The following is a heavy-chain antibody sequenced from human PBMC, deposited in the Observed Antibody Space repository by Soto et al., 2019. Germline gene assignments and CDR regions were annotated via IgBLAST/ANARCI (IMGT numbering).Heavy chain of an antibody. CDR1: GFTFSSDW. V-gene: IGHV3-7*01. D-gene: IGHD6-6*01. J-gene: IGHJ6*04. CDR2: IKQDGSEE. CDR3: AREIAARL. Sequence: EVQLVESGGGLVQPGGSLRLSCAASGFTFSSDWMSWFRQAPGKGLEWVANIKQDGSEENYVDSVKGRFTISRDNAKNALYLQMNSLRVEDTAVYYCAREIAARLWGKGTTVPVSS.